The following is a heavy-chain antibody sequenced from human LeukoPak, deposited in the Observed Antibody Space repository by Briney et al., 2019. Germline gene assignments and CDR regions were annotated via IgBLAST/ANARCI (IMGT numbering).Heavy chain of an antibody. V-gene: IGHV1-46*01. D-gene: IGHD5-18*01. J-gene: IGHJ4*02. CDR3: AREIGPRQLHLWGSAFDY. Sequence: ASVKVSCKASGYTFTSYYMHWVRQAPGQGLEWMGIINPSGGSTSYAQKFQGRLTMTRDTSTTTVYMELSSLRSEDTAMYYCAREIGPRQLHLWGSAFDYWGQGTLVTVSS. CDR2: INPSGGST. CDR1: GYTFTSYY.